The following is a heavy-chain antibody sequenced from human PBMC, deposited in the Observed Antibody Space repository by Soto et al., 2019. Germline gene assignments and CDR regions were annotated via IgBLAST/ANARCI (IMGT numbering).Heavy chain of an antibody. CDR1: GFTFSSYA. V-gene: IGHV3-30*14. J-gene: IGHJ3*02. Sequence: GGSLRLSCAASGFTFSSYAMHWVRQAPGKGLEWVAVISYDGSNKYYADSVKGRFTISRDNSKNTLYLQMNSLRAEDTAVYYCATTPVGDLYYDSSGSPDAFDIWGQGTMVTVSS. CDR3: ATTPVGDLYYDSSGSPDAFDI. CDR2: ISYDGSNK. D-gene: IGHD3-22*01.